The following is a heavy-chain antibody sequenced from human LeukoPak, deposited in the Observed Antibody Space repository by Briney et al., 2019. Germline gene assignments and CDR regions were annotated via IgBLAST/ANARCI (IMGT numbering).Heavy chain of an antibody. Sequence: SETLSLTCTVSGGSISSYYWSWIRQPPGKGLERIGYIYYSGSTNYNPSLKSRVTISVDTSKNQFSLKLSSVTAADTAVYYCARCLRDYGECSFFDYWGQGTLVTVSS. CDR1: GGSISSYY. CDR3: ARCLRDYGECSFFDY. V-gene: IGHV4-59*01. D-gene: IGHD4-17*01. J-gene: IGHJ4*02. CDR2: IYYSGST.